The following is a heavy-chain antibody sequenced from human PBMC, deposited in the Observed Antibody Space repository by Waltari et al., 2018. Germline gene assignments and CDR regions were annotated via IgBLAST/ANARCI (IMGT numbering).Heavy chain of an antibody. CDR2: LHSDDGET. V-gene: IGHV1-24*01. J-gene: IGHJ4*02. D-gene: IGHD6-13*01. CDR3: ATTRFSSWYAPLDF. Sequence: QVNLVQSGAEVKKPGASVKVSCKVSGHTPTDSSIHGARQAPGKGLEWMGGLHSDDGETLYAQHFQGRVTLTEDTSTDTAYMALTGLLSEDTAVYYCATTRFSSWYAPLDFWGQGTLITVSS. CDR1: GHTPTDSS.